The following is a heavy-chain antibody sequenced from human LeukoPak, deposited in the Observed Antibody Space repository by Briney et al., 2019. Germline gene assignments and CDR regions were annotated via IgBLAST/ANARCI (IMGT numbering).Heavy chain of an antibody. D-gene: IGHD4-17*01. CDR2: INHSGST. Sequence: SETLSLTCAVYGGSFSGYYWAWIRQPPGKGLEWIGEINHSGSTNHNPSLKSRVTISVDTSKNQFSLKLSSVTAADTAVYYCARGRAVTKYQGLIDYWGQGALVTVSS. CDR1: GGSFSGYY. CDR3: ARGRAVTKYQGLIDY. V-gene: IGHV4-34*01. J-gene: IGHJ4*02.